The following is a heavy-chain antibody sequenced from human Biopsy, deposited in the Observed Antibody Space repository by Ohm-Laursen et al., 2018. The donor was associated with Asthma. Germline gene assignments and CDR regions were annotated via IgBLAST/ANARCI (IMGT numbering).Heavy chain of an antibody. Sequence: RSLRLSCSASGFNLNTYTLSWVRQAPGQGLAWLSTISYDGKFKYFADSVKGRFTISRDYSKNTLYLQMNNLRLEDTGVYFCARDAGMNLAPGHWSFDLWGRGTLLTVSS. CDR1: GFNLNTYT. J-gene: IGHJ2*01. V-gene: IGHV3-30*04. CDR3: ARDAGMNLAPGHWSFDL. CDR2: ISYDGKFK. D-gene: IGHD1-14*01.